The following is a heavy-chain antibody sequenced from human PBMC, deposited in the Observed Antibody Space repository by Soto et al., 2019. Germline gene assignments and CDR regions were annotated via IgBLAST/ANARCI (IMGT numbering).Heavy chain of an antibody. V-gene: IGHV4-31*03. CDR1: GGSISSGGYY. J-gene: IGHJ6*02. Sequence: NPSETLSLTCTVSGGSISSGGYYWSWIRQHPGKGLEWIGYIYYSGSTYYNPSLKSRVTISVDTSKNQFSLKLSSVTAADTAVYYCARVEARGLRTVYYYYGMDVWGQGTTVTVSS. CDR3: ARVEARGLRTVYYYYGMDV. CDR2: IYYSGST. D-gene: IGHD4-17*01.